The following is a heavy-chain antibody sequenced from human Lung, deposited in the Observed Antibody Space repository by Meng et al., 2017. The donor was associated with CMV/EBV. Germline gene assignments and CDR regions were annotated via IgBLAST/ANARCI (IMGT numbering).Heavy chain of an antibody. D-gene: IGHD3-10*01. CDR1: GYSFRTFG. Sequence: SVXVSXXASGYSFRTFGISWVRKAPGQGLEWMGWISAYNGNTTYTQKLQGRVTMTRDTSTRTVYMELRSLRSDDTAVYYCARDRVLRGVNGLDVWGQGNXV. V-gene: IGHV1-18*01. J-gene: IGHJ6*02. CDR3: ARDRVLRGVNGLDV. CDR2: ISAYNGNT.